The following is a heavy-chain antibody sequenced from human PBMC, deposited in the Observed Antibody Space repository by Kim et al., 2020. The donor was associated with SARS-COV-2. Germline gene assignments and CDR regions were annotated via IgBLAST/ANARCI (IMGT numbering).Heavy chain of an antibody. D-gene: IGHD6-13*01. Sequence: GGSLRLSCAASGFTFSSYDMHWVRQATGKGLEWVSAIGTAGDPYYSASVMGRFFITRENAKNSLHHQMNSLRAGDTAAHYCATGIAGAFDIWGQGAMVT. CDR2: IGTAGDP. V-gene: IGHV3-13*05. CDR3: ATGIAGAFDI. CDR1: GFTFSSYD. J-gene: IGHJ3*02.